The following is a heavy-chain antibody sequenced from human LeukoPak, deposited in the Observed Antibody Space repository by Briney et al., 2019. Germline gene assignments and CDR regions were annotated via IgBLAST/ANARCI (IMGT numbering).Heavy chain of an antibody. Sequence: SETLSLTCTVSGGSISGYYWSWIRQPPGKGLEWIGYIYYSGGTNYNPSLESRVTISVDTSKNQFSLKLSSVTAADTAVYYCARGRFAYYGDYVKPNNAFDIWGQGTMVTVSS. CDR3: ARGRFAYYGDYVKPNNAFDI. D-gene: IGHD4-17*01. CDR2: IYYSGGT. V-gene: IGHV4-59*12. J-gene: IGHJ3*02. CDR1: GGSISGYY.